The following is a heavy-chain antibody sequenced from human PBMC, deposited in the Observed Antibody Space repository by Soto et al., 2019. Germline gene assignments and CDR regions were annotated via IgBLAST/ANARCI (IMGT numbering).Heavy chain of an antibody. CDR3: VGVSLRGSSSSGRFPYYYALDV. CDR1: GFTLSTYG. CDR2: IWYDGSYK. Sequence: HPGGSLRLSCSASGFTLSTYGIHWVRQSPGKGLEWVAVIWYDGSYKYYADSVKGRFTISRDNSKNTVYLEMNSPRAEDTAVYYCVGVSLRGSSSSGRFPYYYALDVWGQGTTVTVSS. D-gene: IGHD6-6*01. V-gene: IGHV3-33*01. J-gene: IGHJ6*02.